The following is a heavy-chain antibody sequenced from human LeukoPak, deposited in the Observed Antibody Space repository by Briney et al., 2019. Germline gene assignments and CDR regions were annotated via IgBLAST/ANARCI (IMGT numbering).Heavy chain of an antibody. J-gene: IGHJ1*01. Sequence: PGGSLRLSCAASGFTFSNYGMHWVRQAPGKGLEWVAVVSFDGSNKDYADSVKGRFTISRDNAKNSVYLQMNSLGADDTAVYYCATYSILNAREFRYWGQGTLVTVTS. V-gene: IGHV3-30*03. D-gene: IGHD4-11*01. CDR1: GFTFSNYG. CDR2: VSFDGSNK. CDR3: ATYSILNAREFRY.